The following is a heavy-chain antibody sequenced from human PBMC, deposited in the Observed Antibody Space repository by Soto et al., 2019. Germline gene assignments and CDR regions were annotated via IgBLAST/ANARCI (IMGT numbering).Heavy chain of an antibody. Sequence: QVQLVESGGGVVQPGTSLRLSCAPSGFTFSSYVMHWVRQAPGKGLEWVAVVHYDGTKKYYADSVRGRFTISRDNSENFLYLKMNSLRPDATAVYFCARETSYDFWSGPQTMDVWGQGTTVTVSS. CDR3: ARETSYDFWSGPQTMDV. J-gene: IGHJ6*02. CDR1: GFTFSSYV. D-gene: IGHD3-3*01. V-gene: IGHV3-33*01. CDR2: VHYDGTKK.